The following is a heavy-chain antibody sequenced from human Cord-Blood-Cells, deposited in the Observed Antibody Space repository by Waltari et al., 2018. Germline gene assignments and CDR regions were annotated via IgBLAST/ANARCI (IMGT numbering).Heavy chain of an antibody. Sequence: EVQLVESGGGLVQHGGSLRLSCAASGFTVSSNYMSWVRQAPGKGLEWVSVIYSGGSTYYADSVKGRFTISRHNSKNTLYLQMNSLRAEDTAVYYCARGGAQFPRDAFDIWGQGTMVTVSS. CDR3: ARGGAQFPRDAFDI. D-gene: IGHD2-21*01. CDR2: IYSGGST. V-gene: IGHV3-53*04. J-gene: IGHJ3*02. CDR1: GFTVSSNY.